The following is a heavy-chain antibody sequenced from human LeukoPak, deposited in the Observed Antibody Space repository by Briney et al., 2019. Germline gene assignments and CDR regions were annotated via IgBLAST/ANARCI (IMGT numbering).Heavy chain of an antibody. Sequence: GGSLRLSCAASGFTFSDAWMNWVRQAPGKGLEWVGRIKSKTDGGTTDYAAPMKGRFTISRDDSKNTLYLQINTLKTEDTAVYYCTASMEVSTYFDYWGQGTLVTVSS. V-gene: IGHV3-15*01. J-gene: IGHJ4*02. CDR1: GFTFSDAW. CDR3: TASMEVSTYFDY. CDR2: IKSKTDGGTT. D-gene: IGHD5/OR15-5a*01.